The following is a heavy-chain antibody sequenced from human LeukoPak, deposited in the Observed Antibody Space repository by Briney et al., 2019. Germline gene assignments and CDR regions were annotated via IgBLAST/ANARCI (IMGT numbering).Heavy chain of an antibody. CDR3: AGDRGLKIIDY. CDR2: IIPILGIA. D-gene: IGHD3-10*01. V-gene: IGHV1-69*04. J-gene: IGHJ4*02. Sequence: ASVKVSCKASGGTFSSYAISWVRQAPGQGLEWMGRIIPILGIANYAQKFQGRVTITADKSTSTAYMELSSLRSEDTAVYYCAGDRGLKIIDYWGQGTLVTVSS. CDR1: GGTFSSYA.